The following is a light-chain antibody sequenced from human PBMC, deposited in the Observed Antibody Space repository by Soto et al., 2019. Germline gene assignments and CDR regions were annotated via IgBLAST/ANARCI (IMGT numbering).Light chain of an antibody. CDR3: QHYGSPSWT. CDR1: QSVTSNY. J-gene: IGKJ1*01. CDR2: GAS. Sequence: EIVLTQSPGTLSLSPGERATLSCRASQSVTSNYLAWYQQTPGQAPRLLIFGASSRATGIPDKFSGSGSGPDFTLTISRLEPDDFAVYYCQHYGSPSWTFGQGTKVEIK. V-gene: IGKV3-20*01.